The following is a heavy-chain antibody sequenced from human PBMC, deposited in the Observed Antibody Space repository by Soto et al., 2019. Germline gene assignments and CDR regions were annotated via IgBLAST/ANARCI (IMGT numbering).Heavy chain of an antibody. V-gene: IGHV3-30*18. J-gene: IGHJ4*02. D-gene: IGHD6-19*01. CDR3: AKETIAVGGPNYFDY. Sequence: QVQLVESGGRVVQPGRSLRLLCEGSGFTFSRYGMHWVRKAPGMGLEWVAVVSHDGLAQYYGDSVKGRFTISRDNSQNTLYLQMNNLRTEDTAIYYCAKETIAVGGPNYFDYWGQGTLVTVSS. CDR2: VSHDGLAQ. CDR1: GFTFSRYG.